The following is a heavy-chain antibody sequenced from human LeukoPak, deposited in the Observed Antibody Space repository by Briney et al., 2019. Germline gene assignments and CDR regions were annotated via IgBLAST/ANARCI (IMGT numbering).Heavy chain of an antibody. J-gene: IGHJ4*02. V-gene: IGHV3-23*01. D-gene: IGHD4-23*01. CDR2: TSVGGGTT. CDR3: ARAIGKSEGY. CDR1: GFTFSSYA. Sequence: GGSLRLSCAASGFTFSSYAVSWVRQAPGKGLEWVSATSVGGGTTYYADSVKGRFTISRDNSKNTLYLQMNSLRAEDTAVYYCARAIGKSEGYWGQGTLVTVSS.